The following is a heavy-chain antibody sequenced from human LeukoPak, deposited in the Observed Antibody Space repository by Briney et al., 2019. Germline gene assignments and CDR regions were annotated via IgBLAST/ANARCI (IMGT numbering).Heavy chain of an antibody. CDR3: AREGTGTIDY. J-gene: IGHJ4*02. D-gene: IGHD1-1*01. CDR1: GFIFSSYA. V-gene: IGHV3-23*01. Sequence: GGSLRLSCAASGFIFSSYAMSWVRQVPGKGLQWVSSISGSGANTYNAASVKGRFTISRDNSKTTLYVQMNSLRAEDTAVYYCAREGTGTIDYWGQGTLVTVSS. CDR2: ISGSGANT.